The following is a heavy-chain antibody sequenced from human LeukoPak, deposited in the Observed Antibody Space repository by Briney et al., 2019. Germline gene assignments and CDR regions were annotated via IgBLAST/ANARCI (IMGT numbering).Heavy chain of an antibody. D-gene: IGHD5-12*01. CDR1: GFTFSNYG. J-gene: IGHJ4*02. Sequence: GGSLRLSCAASGFTFSNYGIHWVRQAPGKGLEWVAVIWYDGSNKYYADSVKGRFTISRDNSKNTLSLQMNSLRAEDTAVYYCARDWAGYGDYFDYWGQGTLVTVSS. CDR2: IWYDGSNK. CDR3: ARDWAGYGDYFDY. V-gene: IGHV3-33*01.